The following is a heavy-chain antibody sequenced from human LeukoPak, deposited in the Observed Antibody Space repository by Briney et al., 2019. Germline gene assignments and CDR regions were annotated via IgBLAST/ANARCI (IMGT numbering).Heavy chain of an antibody. D-gene: IGHD3-16*02. CDR2: IIPIFGTA. V-gene: IGHV1-69*13. CDR3: ASSLPASLGY. Sequence: GAAVKVSCKASGGTFSSYAISWVRQAPGQGLEWMGGIIPIFGTANYAQKFQGRVTITADESTSTAYMELSSLRSEDTAVYYCASSLPASLGYWGQGTLVTVSS. CDR1: GGTFSSYA. J-gene: IGHJ4*02.